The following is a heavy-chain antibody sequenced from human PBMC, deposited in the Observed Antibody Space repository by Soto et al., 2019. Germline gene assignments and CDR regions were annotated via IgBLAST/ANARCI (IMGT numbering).Heavy chain of an antibody. Sequence: GSLRLSCAASGFTFSSYAMSWVRQAXWKGLEWVSAISGSGGSTYYADSVKGRFTISRDNSKNTLYLQMNSLRAEDTAVYYCAKDRVGATTHPIDYWGQETLVTVSS. CDR1: GFTFSSYA. D-gene: IGHD1-26*01. CDR2: ISGSGGST. V-gene: IGHV3-23*01. CDR3: AKDRVGATTHPIDY. J-gene: IGHJ4*02.